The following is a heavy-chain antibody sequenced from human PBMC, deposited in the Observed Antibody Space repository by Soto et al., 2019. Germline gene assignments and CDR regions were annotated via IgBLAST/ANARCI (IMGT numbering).Heavy chain of an antibody. V-gene: IGHV1-46*01. Sequence: PVKLSCKASWYTNTSYYIHCVRQAHGQGLEWMGIINPSGGSTSYAQKFQGRVTMTRDTSTSTVYMELSSLRSEDTAVYYCARGVYYDSSGSLFDYLGQGTLVTVSS. J-gene: IGHJ4*02. CDR3: ARGVYYDSSGSLFDY. CDR2: INPSGGST. CDR1: WYTNTSYY. D-gene: IGHD3-22*01.